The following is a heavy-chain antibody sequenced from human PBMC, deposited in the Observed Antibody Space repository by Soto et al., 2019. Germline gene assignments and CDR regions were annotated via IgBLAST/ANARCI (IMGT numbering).Heavy chain of an antibody. J-gene: IGHJ4*02. CDR3: ARGNSPLFDY. CDR1: GFTVSSNY. D-gene: IGHD1-26*01. Sequence: EVQLVESGGGVVQPGGSLTLSCAASGFTVSSNYMTWVRQAPGKGLEWVSVIYSDGSTYYADSVKGRFTASRHNSRNTFDLQMNSLRAEDTAMYYCARGNSPLFDYWGQGTLVTVSS. CDR2: IYSDGST. V-gene: IGHV3-53*04.